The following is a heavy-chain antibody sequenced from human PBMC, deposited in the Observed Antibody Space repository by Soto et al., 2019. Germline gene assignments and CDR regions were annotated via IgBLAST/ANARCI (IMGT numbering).Heavy chain of an antibody. CDR3: ARDPRDYDAFDI. CDR2: INPSGGST. CDR1: GYTFTSYY. Sequence: QVQLVQSGAEVKKPGASVKVSCKASGYTFTSYYMHWVRQAPGQGLEWMGIINPSGGSTSYAQKFQGRVTMTRDTATSTVYMELSSLRSEDTAVYYCARDPRDYDAFDIWGQGTMVTVSS. D-gene: IGHD4-17*01. J-gene: IGHJ3*02. V-gene: IGHV1-46*03.